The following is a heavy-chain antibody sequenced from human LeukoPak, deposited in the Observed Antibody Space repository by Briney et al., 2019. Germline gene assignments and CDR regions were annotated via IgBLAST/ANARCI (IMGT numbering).Heavy chain of an antibody. CDR2: ISGSGGST. CDR1: GFTFSSYA. V-gene: IGHV3-23*01. CDR3: AKDSTRVPLFRGYFDY. D-gene: IGHD6-25*01. Sequence: GGSLRLSCAASGFTFSSYAMSWVRQAPGKGLEWVSAISGSGGSTYYADSVKGRFTISRDNSKNTLYLQMNSLRAEDTAVYYCAKDSTRVPLFRGYFDYWGQGTLVTVSS. J-gene: IGHJ4*02.